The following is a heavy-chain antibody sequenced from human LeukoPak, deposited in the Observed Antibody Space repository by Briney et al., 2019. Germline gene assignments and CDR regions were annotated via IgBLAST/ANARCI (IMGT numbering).Heavy chain of an antibody. V-gene: IGHV4-59*01. D-gene: IGHD5-12*01. CDR3: ARLTGYDWESSYDY. CDR2: IYYSGSA. Sequence: SETLSLTCTVSGGSICSYYWSWIRQPPGKGLEWIGYIYYSGSANYNPSLKSRVTISVDTSKNQFSLKLSSVTAADTAVYYCARLTGYDWESSYDYWGQGTLVTVSS. J-gene: IGHJ4*02. CDR1: GGSICSYY.